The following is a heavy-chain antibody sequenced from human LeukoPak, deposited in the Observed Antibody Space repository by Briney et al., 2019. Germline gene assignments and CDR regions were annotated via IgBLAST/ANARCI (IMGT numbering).Heavy chain of an antibody. Sequence: PGGSLRLSCAASGFTFSNYAMHWVRQAPGKGPEWVAVISYDGTKRYYQDSVKGRFTISRDNSKNTLYLQVSSLRPEDTAVYYCARDLVSGSYGGWFDPRGQGTLVTVSS. CDR1: GFTFSNYA. D-gene: IGHD1-26*01. CDR2: ISYDGTKR. J-gene: IGHJ5*02. CDR3: ARDLVSGSYGGWFDP. V-gene: IGHV3-30*04.